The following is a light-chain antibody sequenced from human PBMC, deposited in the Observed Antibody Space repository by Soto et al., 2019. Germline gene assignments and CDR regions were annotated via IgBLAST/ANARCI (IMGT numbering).Light chain of an antibody. V-gene: IGKV3-15*01. CDR1: QSIRDN. CDR2: GAS. CDR3: QRYDYWPPYT. Sequence: EIVMTQSPATLSVPPGERAIVSCRASQSIRDNLAWYQQTPGRAPRLLIYGASIRTTGVPPRFGGSGSATEFTLPISSLQSEDLAVYYCQRYDYWPPYTFRQGTKVEI. J-gene: IGKJ2*01.